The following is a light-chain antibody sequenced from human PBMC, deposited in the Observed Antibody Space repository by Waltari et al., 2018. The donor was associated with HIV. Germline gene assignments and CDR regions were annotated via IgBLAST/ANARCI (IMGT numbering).Light chain of an antibody. J-gene: IGLJ3*02. CDR3: CSYAGSSTFWV. V-gene: IGLV2-23*01. CDR1: SSDVGRYHL. Sequence: QSALTQPASVSGSPGQSIPIPCTGTSSDVGRYHLVPWYQQHPGKAPKLMIYEGSKRPSGVSNRFSGSKSGNTASLTISGLQAEDEADYYCCSYAGSSTFWVFGGGTKLTVL. CDR2: EGS.